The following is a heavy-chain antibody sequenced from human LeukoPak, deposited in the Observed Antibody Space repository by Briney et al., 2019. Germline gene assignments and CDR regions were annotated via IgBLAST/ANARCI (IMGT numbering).Heavy chain of an antibody. Sequence: APVKVSCQASEYTSSDFYLNWVRQAPGQGLEWMGWINPYTGATIYAQNFQGRVTMTWDASIGTGYVELTRLTSDDTALYYCATSTVTHTRDPWGQGTLVTVSS. CDR1: EYTSSDFY. J-gene: IGHJ5*02. CDR2: INPYTGAT. V-gene: IGHV1-2*02. D-gene: IGHD1-1*01. CDR3: ATSTVTHTRDP.